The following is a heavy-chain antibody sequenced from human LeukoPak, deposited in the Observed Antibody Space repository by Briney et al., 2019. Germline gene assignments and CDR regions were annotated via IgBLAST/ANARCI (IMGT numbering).Heavy chain of an antibody. Sequence: SETLSLTCTVSGGSISSSDYYWGWVRQPPGKGLEWIGNIYYSGGSYSSPSLESRVTISSDTSKNQFSAKLTSVTAADTAVYYCVRVGYAYGPVGNWFDPWGQGVLVTVSS. CDR3: VRVGYAYGPVGNWFDP. CDR2: IYYSGGS. V-gene: IGHV4-39*01. D-gene: IGHD5-18*01. CDR1: GGSISSSDYY. J-gene: IGHJ5*02.